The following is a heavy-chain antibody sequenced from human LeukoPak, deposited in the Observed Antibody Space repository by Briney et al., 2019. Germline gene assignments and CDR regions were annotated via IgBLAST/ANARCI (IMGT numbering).Heavy chain of an antibody. V-gene: IGHV4-34*01. CDR1: GGSFSGYY. J-gene: IGHJ6*03. CDR3: ARDLNWNYFYYYYMDV. D-gene: IGHD1-1*01. Sequence: SETLSLTCAVYGGSFSGYYWSWIRQPPGKGLEWIGEINHSGSTNYNPSLKSRVTISVDTSKNQFSLKLRSVTAADTAVYYCARDLNWNYFYYYYMDVWGKGTTVTVSS. CDR2: INHSGST.